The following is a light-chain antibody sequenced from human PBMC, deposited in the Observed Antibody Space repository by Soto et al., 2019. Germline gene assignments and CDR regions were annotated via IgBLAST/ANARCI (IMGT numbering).Light chain of an antibody. Sequence: SVLTQPPSISATPGQKVTISCSGSRSNIENNYVSWYQQVPGTAPRLLIYDNNERPSGIPDRFSGSKSGTSATLGITGLQTGDEADYYCATCDSSLSAGVFGTGTKVTVL. CDR2: DNN. CDR3: ATCDSSLSAGV. CDR1: RSNIENNY. V-gene: IGLV1-51*01. J-gene: IGLJ1*01.